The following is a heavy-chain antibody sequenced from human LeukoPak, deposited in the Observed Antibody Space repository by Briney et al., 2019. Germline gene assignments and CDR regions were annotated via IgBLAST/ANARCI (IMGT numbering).Heavy chain of an antibody. D-gene: IGHD3-22*01. CDR3: ARWGYFRDSSGLNTWFDP. J-gene: IGHJ5*02. Sequence: SETLSLTCTVSGDSISSYYWYWFRQPPGKELEWIACIYYSGITHYNPSLKSRVTISLDTSKNQFSLRLSSVTAADTAVYYCARWGYFRDSSGLNTWFDPWGQGTLVTVSS. CDR1: GDSISSYY. V-gene: IGHV4-59*12. CDR2: IYYSGIT.